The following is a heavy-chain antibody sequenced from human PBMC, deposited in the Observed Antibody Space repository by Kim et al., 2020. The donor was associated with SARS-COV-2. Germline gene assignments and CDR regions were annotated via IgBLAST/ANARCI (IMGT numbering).Heavy chain of an antibody. J-gene: IGHJ6*02. Sequence: ASVKVSCKASGYTFTSYAMHWVRQAPGQRLEWMGWINAGNGNTKYSQKFQGRVTITRDTSASTAYMELSSLRSEDTAVYYCARAEQAAAGGGYYYYGMDVWGQGTTVTVSS. CDR1: GYTFTSYA. CDR3: ARAEQAAAGGGYYYYGMDV. V-gene: IGHV1-3*01. CDR2: INAGNGNT. D-gene: IGHD6-13*01.